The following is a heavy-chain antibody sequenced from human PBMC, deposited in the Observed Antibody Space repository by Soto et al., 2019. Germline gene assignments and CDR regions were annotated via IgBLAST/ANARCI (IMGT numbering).Heavy chain of an antibody. V-gene: IGHV3-30*18. CDR3: AKDRPLRSIMVRGGNGRGFDY. Sequence: QVLLVESGGGVVQPGRSLRLSCAASGFIFSNYGMHWVRQAPGKGLEWVAVISYDGDNTYYAASVKGRFTISRDKSKNSLYGQVNSLSVEDTAVYYCAKDRPLRSIMVRGGNGRGFDYRGQGTLVTVSS. D-gene: IGHD3-10*01. J-gene: IGHJ4*02. CDR1: GFIFSNYG. CDR2: ISYDGDNT.